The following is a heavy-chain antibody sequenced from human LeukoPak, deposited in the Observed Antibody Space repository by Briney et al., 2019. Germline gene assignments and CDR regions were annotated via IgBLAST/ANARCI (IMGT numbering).Heavy chain of an antibody. J-gene: IGHJ6*03. CDR3: ARLAFCTNAVCFSNYYYSMDV. D-gene: IGHD2-8*01. CDR2: IYPEDSDT. Sequence: GXSLQISCKGSGYSFTSYWIGWVRQLPGKGLEWMGIIYPEDSDTKYSPSFQGPVTISSDKSISTAYLQWSSLKASDTAMYYCARLAFCTNAVCFSNYYYSMDVWGRGTTVTVSS. CDR1: GYSFTSYW. V-gene: IGHV5-51*01.